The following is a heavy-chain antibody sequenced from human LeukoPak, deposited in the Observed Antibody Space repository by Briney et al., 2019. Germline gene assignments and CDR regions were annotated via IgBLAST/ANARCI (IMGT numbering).Heavy chain of an antibody. CDR3: ARAVAVAGTFKFDF. J-gene: IGHJ4*02. CDR2: VFYTGST. V-gene: IGHV4-59*01. Sequence: SETLSLTCTVSGGSISGNYWTWIRQPPGKGLDHIGHVFYTGSTNYSPSLKSRVTISIDTSKSHFSPKLTSVTAADTAVYYCARAVAVAGTFKFDFWGQGTLVTVSS. D-gene: IGHD6-19*01. CDR1: GGSISGNY.